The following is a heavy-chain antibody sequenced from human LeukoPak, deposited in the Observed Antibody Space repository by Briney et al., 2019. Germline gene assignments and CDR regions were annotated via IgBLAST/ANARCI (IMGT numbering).Heavy chain of an antibody. Sequence: SETLSLTCTVSGGSISTYYWSWIRQPPGKGLEWIGYVYYSGSTNYNPSLKSRVTISVDTSKNQFSLNLSSMTAADTAVYYCARGRVFFDWGQGTLVTVSS. J-gene: IGHJ4*02. D-gene: IGHD3-3*01. CDR1: GGSISTYY. CDR2: VYYSGST. V-gene: IGHV4-59*12. CDR3: ARGRVFFD.